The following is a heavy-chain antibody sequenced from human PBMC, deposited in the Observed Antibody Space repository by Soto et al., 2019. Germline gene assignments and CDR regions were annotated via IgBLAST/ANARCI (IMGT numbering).Heavy chain of an antibody. CDR1: GFSFSDYS. CDR3: AKRATTVPTPGNYFDC. J-gene: IGHJ4*02. V-gene: IGHV3-23*01. Sequence: EVQLLESGGGLVQPGGSLRLSCAASGFSFSDYSTTWVRQAPGRGLEWVSTLTPAGTTFYADSVKGRFTISRDNYRNTLSLHMYNLRAEDTARCYCAKRATTVPTPGNYFDCWGQGTLVTVSS. CDR2: LTPAGTT. D-gene: IGHD2-15*01.